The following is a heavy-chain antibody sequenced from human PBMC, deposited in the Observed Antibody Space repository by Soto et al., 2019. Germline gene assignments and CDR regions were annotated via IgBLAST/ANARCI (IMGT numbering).Heavy chain of an antibody. CDR2: INPSGGST. V-gene: IGHV1-46*01. CDR1: GYTFTSYY. D-gene: IGHD3-3*01. CDR3: ARDFVRRGRDYDFWSGYYNGDYYYGMDV. Sequence: ASVKVSCKASGYTFTSYYMHWVRQAPGQGLEWMGIINPSGGSTSYAQKFQGRVTMTRDTSTSTVYMELSSLRSEDTAVYYCARDFVRRGRDYDFWSGYYNGDYYYGMDVWGQGTTVTVSS. J-gene: IGHJ6*02.